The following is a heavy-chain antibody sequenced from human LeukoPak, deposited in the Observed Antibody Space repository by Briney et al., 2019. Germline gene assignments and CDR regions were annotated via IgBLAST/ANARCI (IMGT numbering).Heavy chain of an antibody. V-gene: IGHV1-69*04. CDR1: GGIFSSYT. Sequence: SVKVSCKASGGIFSSYTISWVRQAPGQGLEWMGRIIPLLGVANYAQKFQGRVTIIADKSTSTAYMELSSLRSEDTAVYYCARDDADSAYADGDYWGQGTLVTVSS. J-gene: IGHJ4*02. CDR3: ARDDADSAYADGDY. CDR2: IIPLLGVA. D-gene: IGHD5-12*01.